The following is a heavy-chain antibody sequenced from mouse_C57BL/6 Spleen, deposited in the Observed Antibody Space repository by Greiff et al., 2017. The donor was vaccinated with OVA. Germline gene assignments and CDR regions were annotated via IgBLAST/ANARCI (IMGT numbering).Heavy chain of an antibody. V-gene: IGHV1-82*01. CDR1: GYAFSSSW. D-gene: IGHD4-1*01. Sequence: QVQLQQSGPELVKPGASVKISCKASGYAFSSSWMNRVKQRPGKGLEWIGRIYPGDGDTNYNGKFKGKATLTADKSSSTAYMQLSSLTSEDSAVYFCARSLGHAYWGQGTLVTVSA. CDR3: ARSLGHAY. J-gene: IGHJ3*01. CDR2: IYPGDGDT.